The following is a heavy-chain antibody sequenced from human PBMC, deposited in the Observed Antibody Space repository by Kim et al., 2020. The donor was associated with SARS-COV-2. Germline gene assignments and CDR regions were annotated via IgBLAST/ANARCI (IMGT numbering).Heavy chain of an antibody. V-gene: IGHV3-74*01. J-gene: IGHJ4*02. CDR3: AKVGADVGNDH. Sequence: TNYVDSVKGRFTISRDNAKNTVYLQMDSLRAEDTAVYYCAKVGADVGNDHWGQGTLVTVSS. D-gene: IGHD1-26*01. CDR2: T.